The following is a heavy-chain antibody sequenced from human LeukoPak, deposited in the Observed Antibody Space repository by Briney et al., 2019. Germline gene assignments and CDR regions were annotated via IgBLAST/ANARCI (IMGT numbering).Heavy chain of an antibody. D-gene: IGHD3-22*01. CDR3: ARSHFYDSGDYPTSTDYFHH. CDR2: IHGYNGNT. V-gene: IGHV1-18*01. CDR1: GYTFTGYG. J-gene: IGHJ1*01. Sequence: ASVKVSCKASGYTFTGYGISWVRQAPGQGLEWMGWIHGYNGNTNYAQKFQGRVTMTTDTSTSTANMELRSLRSDDTAVYYCARSHFYDSGDYPTSTDYFHHWGQGTLVTVSS.